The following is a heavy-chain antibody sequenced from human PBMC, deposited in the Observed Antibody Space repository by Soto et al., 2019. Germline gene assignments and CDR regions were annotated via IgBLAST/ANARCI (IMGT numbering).Heavy chain of an antibody. V-gene: IGHV3-9*01. D-gene: IGHD4-17*01. Sequence: EVQLVESGGGLVQPGRSLRLSCAASGFTFDDSAMHWVRQAPGKGLEWVSGISWNSDSKGYADSVTGRFTISRDNAKKSLDLQMKTLRAEDTGIYYCVKHSGMSVTSHGGWFDPWGQGTLITVSS. J-gene: IGHJ5*02. CDR1: GFTFDDSA. CDR3: VKHSGMSVTSHGGWFDP. CDR2: ISWNSDSK.